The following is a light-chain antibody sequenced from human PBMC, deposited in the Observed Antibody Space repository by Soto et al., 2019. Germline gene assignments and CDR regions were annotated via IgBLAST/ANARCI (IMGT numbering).Light chain of an antibody. CDR2: STN. V-gene: IGLV8-61*01. Sequence: QAVVTQEPSFSVSPGGTVTLTCGLSSGSVSSSYYPTWYQQTPGQAPRTLIYSTNSRSSGVPDRFSGSILGNKAALTITGAQAEDESDYYCVLYMGSGIALFGGGTQLTVL. CDR1: SGSVSSSYY. CDR3: VLYMGSGIAL. J-gene: IGLJ7*01.